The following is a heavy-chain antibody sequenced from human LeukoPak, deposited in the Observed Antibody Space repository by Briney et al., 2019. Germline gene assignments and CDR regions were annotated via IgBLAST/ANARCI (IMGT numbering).Heavy chain of an antibody. Sequence: GESLKISCKGSGYRFTSYWIGWVRQMPGKGLEWMGIIYPGDSDTRYSPSFQGQVTISADKSISTAYLQWSSLKASDTAMYYCARHGGYCISTSCPPSGGFDYWSQGTLVTVSS. D-gene: IGHD2-2*03. V-gene: IGHV5-51*01. CDR2: IYPGDSDT. J-gene: IGHJ4*02. CDR3: ARHGGYCISTSCPPSGGFDY. CDR1: GYRFTSYW.